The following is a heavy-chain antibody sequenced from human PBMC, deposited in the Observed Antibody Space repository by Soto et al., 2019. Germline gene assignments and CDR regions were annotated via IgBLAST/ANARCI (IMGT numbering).Heavy chain of an antibody. V-gene: IGHV1-3*01. Sequence: QVQLVQSGAAVKKPGASVKVSCKASGYTFTSYAMHWVRQAPGQRLEWMGWINAGNGNTKYSQKFQGRVTITRDTSASTAYMELSSLRSEDTAVYYCAREYSGYVHFDYWGQGTLVTVSS. CDR3: AREYSGYVHFDY. CDR2: INAGNGNT. CDR1: GYTFTSYA. J-gene: IGHJ4*02. D-gene: IGHD5-12*01.